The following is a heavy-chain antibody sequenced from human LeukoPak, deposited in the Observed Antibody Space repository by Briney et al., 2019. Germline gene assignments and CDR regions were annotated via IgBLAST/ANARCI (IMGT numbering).Heavy chain of an antibody. CDR1: GFTFSSYG. CDR2: ISGSGGST. V-gene: IGHV3-21*01. J-gene: IGHJ6*03. D-gene: IGHD3-10*01. Sequence: GGTLRLSCAASGFTFSSYGMSWVRQAPGKGLEWVSVISGSGGSTYYADSVKGRFTISRDNAKNSLYLQMNSLRAEDTAVYYCARLGEFYYYYYMDVWGKGTTVTISS. CDR3: ARLGEFYYYYYMDV.